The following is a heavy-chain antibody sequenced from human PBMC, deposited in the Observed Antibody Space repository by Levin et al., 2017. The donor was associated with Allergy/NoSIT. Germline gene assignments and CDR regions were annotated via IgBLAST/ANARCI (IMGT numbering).Heavy chain of an antibody. CDR3: SSAPGFSDY. V-gene: IGHV3-66*01. Sequence: QSGESLKISCEASGFTVSTNYMAWVRQAPGKGLEWVSVIFSGGSTYYADSVKGRFTISRDNSKNTLYLQMNRLRVEDTAIYYCSSAPGFSDYWGQGTQVTVSS. CDR2: IFSGGST. CDR1: GFTVSTNY. J-gene: IGHJ4*02.